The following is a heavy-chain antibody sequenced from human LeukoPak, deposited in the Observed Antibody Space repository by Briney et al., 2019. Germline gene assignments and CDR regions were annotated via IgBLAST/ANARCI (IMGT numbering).Heavy chain of an antibody. V-gene: IGHV4-39*07. CDR3: ARSYYDSSATIFGVVTTYYYYYMDV. Sequence: PSEALSLTCTVSGSSISSSSYYWAWIRQPPGKGLEWIGNIYYRGNTFYNPSLKSRVTISIDTSKNQFSLKLSSVTAADTAVYYCARSYYDSSATIFGVVTTYYYYYMDVWGKGTTVTVSS. D-gene: IGHD3-3*01. J-gene: IGHJ6*03. CDR1: GSSISSSSYY. CDR2: IYYRGNT.